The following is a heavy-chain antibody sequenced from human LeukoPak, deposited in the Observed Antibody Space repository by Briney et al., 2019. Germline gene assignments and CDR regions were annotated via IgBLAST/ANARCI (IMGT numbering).Heavy chain of an antibody. V-gene: IGHV4-61*02. Sequence: SETLSLTCTVSGGSISSGSYYWSWIRQPAGKGLEWIGRIYTSGSTNYNPSLKSRVTISVDTSKNQFSLKLSSVTAADTAVYYCAREDIVVASDYWGQGTLVTVSS. CDR2: IYTSGST. D-gene: IGHD2-2*01. CDR1: GGSISSGSYY. J-gene: IGHJ4*02. CDR3: AREDIVVASDY.